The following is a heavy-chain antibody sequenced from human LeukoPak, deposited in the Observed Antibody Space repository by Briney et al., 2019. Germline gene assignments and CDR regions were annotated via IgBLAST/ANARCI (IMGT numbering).Heavy chain of an antibody. Sequence: ASVKVSCKASGYTFTDNHMYWIRQAPGQGPECMGWINPNSGGTNYAQKFQGRITMTRDTSISTAYMELSRLTSDDTAIYFCARELGRNAFDILGQGTMVTVSP. CDR2: INPNSGGT. D-gene: IGHD7-27*01. CDR3: ARELGRNAFDI. CDR1: GYTFTDNH. J-gene: IGHJ3*02. V-gene: IGHV1-2*02.